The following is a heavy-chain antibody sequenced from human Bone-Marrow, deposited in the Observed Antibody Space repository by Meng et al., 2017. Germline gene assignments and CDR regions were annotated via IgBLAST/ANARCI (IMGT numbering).Heavy chain of an antibody. J-gene: IGHJ4*02. CDR3: ATARGGATPYYFDY. CDR1: GGSFNSFA. V-gene: IGHV1-69*01. CDR2: IIPVFGTL. D-gene: IGHD1-26*01. Sequence: QVHLVQSGAEVKKPGSSVKVSCKASGGSFNSFAVSWVRQAPGQGVEWMGGIIPVFGTLKYAENFKGKVTITADESTSTAYMELSSLRSEDTAVYYCATARGGATPYYFDYWGQGTLVTVSS.